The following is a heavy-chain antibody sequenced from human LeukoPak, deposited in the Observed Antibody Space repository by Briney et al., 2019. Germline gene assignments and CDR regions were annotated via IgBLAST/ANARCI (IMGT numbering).Heavy chain of an antibody. CDR3: AKRDRVTEFDY. D-gene: IGHD2-21*02. Sequence: GGSLRLSCAASGFTFNNYGMHWVRQAPGKGLEWVTLIQPNGKDKYYAGSVKGRFTVSRDNSNNMLYLQLNSLRVDDTAIYYCAKRDRVTEFDYWGQGTLVTVSS. CDR2: IQPNGKDK. J-gene: IGHJ4*02. V-gene: IGHV3-30*02. CDR1: GFTFNNYG.